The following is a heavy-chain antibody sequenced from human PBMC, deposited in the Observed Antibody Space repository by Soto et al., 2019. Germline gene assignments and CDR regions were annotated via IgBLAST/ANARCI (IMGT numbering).Heavy chain of an antibody. D-gene: IGHD2-2*02. CDR1: GFTFSNYW. J-gene: IGHJ6*02. CDR3: ARGSLGYCSSTSCYIYGMDV. Sequence: PGGSLRLSCTASGFTFSNYWMSWVRQAPGKGLEWVANIKQDGSEKYYVDSLKGRFTISRDNAKNSLYLQMNSLRAEDTAVYYCARGSLGYCSSTSCYIYGMDVWGQGTTVTVSS. V-gene: IGHV3-7*01. CDR2: IKQDGSEK.